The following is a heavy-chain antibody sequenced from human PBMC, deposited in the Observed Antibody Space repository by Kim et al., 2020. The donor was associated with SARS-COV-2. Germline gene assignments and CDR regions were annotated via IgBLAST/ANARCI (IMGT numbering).Heavy chain of an antibody. J-gene: IGHJ5*02. D-gene: IGHD5-18*01. CDR2: ISSSGSTI. CDR1: GFTFSDYY. Sequence: GGSLRLSCAASGFTFSDYYMSWIRQAPGKGLEWVSYISSSGSTIYYADSVKGRFTISRDNAKNSLYLQMNSLRAEDTAVYYCARIGRWWYSYGNSWWFDPWGQGTLVTVSS. CDR3: ARIGRWWYSYGNSWWFDP. V-gene: IGHV3-11*01.